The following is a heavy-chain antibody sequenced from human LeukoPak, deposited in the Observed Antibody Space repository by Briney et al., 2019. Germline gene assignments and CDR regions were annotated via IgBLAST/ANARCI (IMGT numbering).Heavy chain of an antibody. CDR3: ASSGQYGSGSYSFDH. CDR1: GGSISSYY. Sequence: PSETLSLTCTVSGGSISSYYWSWIRQPPGKGLEWIGYIYYSGSTNYNPSLKSRVTISVDTSKNQFSLKLSSVTAADTAVYYCASSGQYGSGSYSFDHWGQGTLVTVSS. D-gene: IGHD3-10*01. V-gene: IGHV4-59*01. J-gene: IGHJ4*02. CDR2: IYYSGST.